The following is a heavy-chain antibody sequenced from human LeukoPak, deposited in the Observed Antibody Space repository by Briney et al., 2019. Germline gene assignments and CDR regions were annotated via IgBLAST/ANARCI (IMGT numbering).Heavy chain of an antibody. CDR1: EFTSSAFW. V-gene: IGHV3-7*01. CDR2: INKDGTEE. Sequence: GRSLRLSCAASEFTSSAFWMSWVRRPPGKVLEWEANINKDGTEEEYVDSVKGRFSIFRDDAKNSVFLQMNRLRAEDTAVYYCAIFAGVVPGNLLLWGKGTTVIVSS. CDR3: AIFAGVVPGNLLL. J-gene: IGHJ6*04. D-gene: IGHD2-8*02.